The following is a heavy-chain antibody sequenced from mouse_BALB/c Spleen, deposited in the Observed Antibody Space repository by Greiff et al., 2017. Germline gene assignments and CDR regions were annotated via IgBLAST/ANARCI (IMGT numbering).Heavy chain of an antibody. V-gene: IGHV2-6-4*01. D-gene: IGHD1-1*01. J-gene: IGHJ4*01. CDR2: IWGGGST. CDR3: AREGNYYGSSLYAMDY. Sequence: QVQLKESGPGLVAPSQSLSITCTVSGFSLSRYSVHWVRQPPGKGLEWLGMIWGGGSTDYNSALNSRLSISKDNSKSQVFLKMNSLQTDDTAMYYCAREGNYYGSSLYAMDYWGQGTSVTVSS. CDR1: GFSLSRYS.